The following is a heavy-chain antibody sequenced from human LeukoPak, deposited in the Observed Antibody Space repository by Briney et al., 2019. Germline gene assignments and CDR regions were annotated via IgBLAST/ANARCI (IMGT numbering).Heavy chain of an antibody. D-gene: IGHD4-17*01. V-gene: IGHV3-21*01. CDR2: FGSDLSFR. J-gene: IGHJ4*02. CDR3: ARGDTVTTFSWGSGAYYFDY. CDR1: GFTFSHYS. Sequence: GGSLRLSCEASGFTFSHYSMNWVRQAPGKGLEWVASFGSDLSFRSVADSLKGRFTISRDNAENSLYLHMNSLRAEDTAVYYCARGDTVTTFSWGSGAYYFDYWGQGTLVTVSS.